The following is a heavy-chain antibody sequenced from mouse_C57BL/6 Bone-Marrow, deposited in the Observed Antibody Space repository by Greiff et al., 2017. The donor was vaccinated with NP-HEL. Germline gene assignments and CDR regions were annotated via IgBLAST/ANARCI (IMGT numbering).Heavy chain of an antibody. CDR3: ARTPAYYSNFWFAY. J-gene: IGHJ3*01. V-gene: IGHV1-18*01. D-gene: IGHD2-5*01. Sequence: EVQLQQSGPELVKPGASVKIPCKASGYTFTDYNMDWVKQSHGKSLEWIGDINPNNGGTIYNQKFKGKATLTVDKSSSTAYMELRSLTSEDTAVYYCARTPAYYSNFWFAYWGQGTLVTVSA. CDR2: INPNNGGT. CDR1: GYTFTDYN.